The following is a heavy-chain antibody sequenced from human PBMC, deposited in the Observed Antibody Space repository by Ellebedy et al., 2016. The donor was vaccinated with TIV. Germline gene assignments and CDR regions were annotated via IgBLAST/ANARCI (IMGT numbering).Heavy chain of an antibody. Sequence: GESLKISXTASGFSFDAYTMHWVRHVPGKGLEWVSLITWDGSDTFYADSVRGRFTISRDNIKNSLYLQMGSLKTEDAALYYCAKESGFGSEGLDSWGRGSLVTVSS. D-gene: IGHD3-10*01. CDR2: ITWDGSDT. CDR3: AKESGFGSEGLDS. V-gene: IGHV3-43*01. CDR1: GFSFDAYT. J-gene: IGHJ4*02.